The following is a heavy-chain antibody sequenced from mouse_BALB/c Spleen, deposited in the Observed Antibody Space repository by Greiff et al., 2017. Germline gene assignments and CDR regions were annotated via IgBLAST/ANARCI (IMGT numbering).Heavy chain of an antibody. D-gene: IGHD1-1*01. V-gene: IGHV1S41*01. Sequence: DLVKPGASVKLSCKASGYTFTSYWINWIKQRPGQGLEWIGRIAPGSGSTYYNEMFKGKATLTVDTSSSTAYIRLSSLSSEDTAVYFCARDGYYGSSPFFDYWGQGTTLTVSS. CDR2: IAPGSGST. CDR1: GYTFTSYW. J-gene: IGHJ2*01. CDR3: ARDGYYGSSPFFDY.